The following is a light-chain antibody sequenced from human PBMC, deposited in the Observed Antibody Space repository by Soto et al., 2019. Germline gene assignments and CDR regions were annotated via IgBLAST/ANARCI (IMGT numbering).Light chain of an antibody. Sequence: EIVLTQSPGTLSLSPGERATLSCRASESLTGRYLAWYQQKPGQAPRLLIYGASSRATGIPDRFSGSGSGTDFTLTISTLEPEDSAVYYCQQYDKSPRTLGQGTKVDIK. CDR2: GAS. V-gene: IGKV3-20*01. J-gene: IGKJ1*01. CDR1: ESLTGRY. CDR3: QQYDKSPRT.